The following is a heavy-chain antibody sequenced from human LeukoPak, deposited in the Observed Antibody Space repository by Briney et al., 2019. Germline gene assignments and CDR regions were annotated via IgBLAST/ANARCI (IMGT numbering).Heavy chain of an antibody. V-gene: IGHV3-74*01. CDR1: GFTFSSYW. D-gene: IGHD2-2*01. CDR2: INSDGSIT. J-gene: IGHJ4*02. Sequence: PGGSLRLSCAASGFTFSSYWMHWVRQAPGKGLVWVSHINSDGSITTYADSVRGRFTISRDNAKSTLYLQMNSLRAEDTAVYYCASSTQISKYADYWGQGALVTVSS. CDR3: ASSTQISKYADY.